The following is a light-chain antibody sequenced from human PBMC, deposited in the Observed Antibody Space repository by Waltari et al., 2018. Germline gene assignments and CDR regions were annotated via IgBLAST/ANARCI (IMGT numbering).Light chain of an antibody. CDR3: CSYAGSYTWV. J-gene: IGLJ3*02. CDR1: SGAVGANNY. V-gene: IGLV2-11*01. Sequence: QSALTQPRPVSGSPGQSVTISCAGTSGAVGANNYVPWYQHHPGKAPKVVIYDVARRPSGVPDRFTGSRSGNTASLTISGLQADDEADYYCCSYAGSYTWVFGGGTRLTVL. CDR2: DVA.